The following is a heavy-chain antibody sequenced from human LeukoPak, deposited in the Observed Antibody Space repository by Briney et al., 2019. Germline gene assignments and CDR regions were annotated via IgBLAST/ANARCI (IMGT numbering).Heavy chain of an antibody. CDR2: IYYSGST. J-gene: IGHJ4*02. Sequence: SETLSLTCTVSGGSLSSYYWSWIRQPPGRGLEWIGDIYYSGSTNYNPSLKSRVTISVDTSKNQFSLKLSSVTAADTAVYYCARRSSRVRSWTYYFDYWGQGTLVTVSS. V-gene: IGHV4-59*08. D-gene: IGHD6-13*01. CDR1: GGSLSSYY. CDR3: ARRSSRVRSWTYYFDY.